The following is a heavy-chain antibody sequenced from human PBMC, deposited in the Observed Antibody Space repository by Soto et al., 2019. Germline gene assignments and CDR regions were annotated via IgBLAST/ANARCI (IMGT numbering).Heavy chain of an antibody. J-gene: IGHJ6*02. CDR1: GFTFSSYA. Sequence: HPGGSLRLSCAASGFTFSSYAMSWVRQAPGKGLEWVSAISGSGGSTYYADSVKGRFTISRDNSKNTLYLQMNSLRAEDTAVYYCAKGQQLVWGPYYYYYGMDVWGQGTTVTVSS. D-gene: IGHD6-6*01. CDR3: AKGQQLVWGPYYYYYGMDV. V-gene: IGHV3-23*01. CDR2: ISGSGGST.